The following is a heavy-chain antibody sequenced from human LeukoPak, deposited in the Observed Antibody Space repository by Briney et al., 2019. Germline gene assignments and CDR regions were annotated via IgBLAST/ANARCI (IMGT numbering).Heavy chain of an antibody. J-gene: IGHJ3*02. CDR2: INPNSGGT. Sequence: GASVKVSCKASGYTFTGYFIHWVRQAPGQGLEWMGWINPNSGGTNYVQKFQGRVTMTRDTSTSTAYMELSRLRSDDTAVYYCARPIAYCSRTTCHDAFDIWGQGTMVNVYS. V-gene: IGHV1-2*02. D-gene: IGHD2-2*01. CDR1: GYTFTGYF. CDR3: ARPIAYCSRTTCHDAFDI.